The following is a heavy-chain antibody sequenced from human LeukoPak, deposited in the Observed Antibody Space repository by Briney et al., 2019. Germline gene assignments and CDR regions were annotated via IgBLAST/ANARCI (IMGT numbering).Heavy chain of an antibody. CDR3: ARDLVEQLGYYYMDV. D-gene: IGHD6-13*01. Sequence: ASVKVSCKASGGTFSSYAISWVRQAPGQGLEWMGGIIPIFGTANYAQKFQGRVTITTDESTGTAYMELSSLRSEDTAVYYCARDLVEQLGYYYMDVWGKGTTVTVSS. CDR1: GGTFSSYA. J-gene: IGHJ6*03. V-gene: IGHV1-69*05. CDR2: IIPIFGTA.